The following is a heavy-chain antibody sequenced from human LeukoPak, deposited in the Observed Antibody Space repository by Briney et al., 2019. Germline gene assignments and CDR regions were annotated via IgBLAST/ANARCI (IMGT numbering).Heavy chain of an antibody. V-gene: IGHV3-30*02. D-gene: IGHD6-13*01. Sequence: GSLRLSCAASGFTFSSYGMYWVRQAPGKGLEWVAFIRYDGSNKYYADSVKGRFTISRDNSKNTLYLQMNSLRAEDTAVYYCAKVGESSSWYLFDYWGQGTLVTVSS. CDR1: GFTFSSYG. J-gene: IGHJ4*02. CDR2: IRYDGSNK. CDR3: AKVGESSSWYLFDY.